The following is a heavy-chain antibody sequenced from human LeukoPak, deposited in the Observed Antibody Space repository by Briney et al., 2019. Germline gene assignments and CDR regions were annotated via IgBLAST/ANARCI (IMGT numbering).Heavy chain of an antibody. V-gene: IGHV3-30*02. Sequence: PGGSLRLSCAASGFTFSSYGMHWVRQAPGKGLEWVAFIRYDGSNKYYADSAKGRFTISRDNSKNTLYLQMNSLRAEDTAVYYCAKDIGRDHNWFDPWGQGTLVTVSS. J-gene: IGHJ5*02. CDR3: AKDIGRDHNWFDP. CDR1: GFTFSSYG. D-gene: IGHD2-15*01. CDR2: IRYDGSNK.